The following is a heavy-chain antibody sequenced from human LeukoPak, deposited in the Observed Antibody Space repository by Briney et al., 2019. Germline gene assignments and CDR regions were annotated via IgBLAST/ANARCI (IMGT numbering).Heavy chain of an antibody. CDR2: ISYDGSNK. V-gene: IGHV3-30*18. CDR3: AKDRDLDY. CDR1: GFTFSSYG. J-gene: IGHJ4*02. Sequence: GGSLRLSCAASGFTFSSYGMHWVRQAPGKGLEWVAVISYDGSNKYYADSVEGRFTISRDNSKNTLYLQMNSLRAEDTAVYYCAKDRDLDYWGQGTLVTVSS.